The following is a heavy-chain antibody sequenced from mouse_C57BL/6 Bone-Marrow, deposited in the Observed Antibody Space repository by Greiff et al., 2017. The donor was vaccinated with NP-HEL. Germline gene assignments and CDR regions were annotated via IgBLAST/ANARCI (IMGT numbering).Heavy chain of an antibody. Sequence: QVQLRQPGAELVKPGASVKVSCKASGYTFTSYWMHWVKQRPGQGLEWIGRIHPSDSDTNYNQQFKGKATLTVDKSSSTAYMQLSSLTSEDSAVYYCAIPLDYYGYDTGFAYWGQGTLVTVSA. CDR3: AIPLDYYGYDTGFAY. V-gene: IGHV1-74*01. CDR2: IHPSDSDT. D-gene: IGHD2-2*01. J-gene: IGHJ3*01. CDR1: GYTFTSYW.